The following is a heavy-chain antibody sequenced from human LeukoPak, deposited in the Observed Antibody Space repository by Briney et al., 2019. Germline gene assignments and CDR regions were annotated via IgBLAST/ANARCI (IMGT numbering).Heavy chain of an antibody. V-gene: IGHV4-59*12. D-gene: IGHD5-18*01. CDR1: GGSISSYY. J-gene: IGHJ4*02. CDR2: IYYSGST. CDR3: ARVVIQLWRILDY. Sequence: SETLSLTCTVSGGSISSYYWSWIRQPPGKGLEWIGYIYYSGSTYYNPSLKSRVTISVDTSKNQFSLKLSSVTAADTAVYYCARVVIQLWRILDYWGQGTLVTVSS.